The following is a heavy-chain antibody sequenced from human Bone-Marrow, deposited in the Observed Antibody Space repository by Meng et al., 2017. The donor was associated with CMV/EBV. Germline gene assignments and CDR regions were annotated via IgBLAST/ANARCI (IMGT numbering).Heavy chain of an antibody. D-gene: IGHD1-7*01. V-gene: IGHV1-24*01. CDR3: ATSLLTLITGTTWDFDY. J-gene: IGHJ4*02. Sequence: ASVKDSCKVSGYTLTELSMHWVRQAPGKGLEWMGGFDPEDGETIYAQKFQGRVTMTEDTYTDTAYMELSSLRSEDTAVYYCATSLLTLITGTTWDFDYWGQGTLVTVSS. CDR2: FDPEDGET. CDR1: GYTLTELS.